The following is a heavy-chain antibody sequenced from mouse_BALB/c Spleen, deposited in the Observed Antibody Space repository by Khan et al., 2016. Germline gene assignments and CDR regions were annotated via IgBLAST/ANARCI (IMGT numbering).Heavy chain of an antibody. J-gene: IGHJ4*01. D-gene: IGHD1-1*01. CDR2: ISYDGSN. Sequence: EVQLQESGPGLVKPSQSLSLTCSVTGYSITSGYYWNWIRQFPGNKLEWMGYISYDGSNNYNPSLKNRISITRDTSKNQFFLKLNSVTTEDTATYYYAITTVAMDYWGQGTSVTVSS. CDR3: AITTVAMDY. V-gene: IGHV3-6*02. CDR1: GYSITSGYY.